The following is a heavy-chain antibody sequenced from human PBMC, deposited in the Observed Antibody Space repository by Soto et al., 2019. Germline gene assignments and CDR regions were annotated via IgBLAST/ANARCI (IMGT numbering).Heavy chain of an antibody. J-gene: IGHJ5*02. CDR1: GGSFSGYY. D-gene: IGHD3-10*01. V-gene: IGHV4-34*01. CDR2: INHSGST. Sequence: SETLSLTCAVSGGSFSGYYWSWIRQPPGKGLEWIGEINHSGSTNYNPSPKSRVTISVDTSKNQFSLKLSSVTAADTAVYYCARGGGFGFNWFDPWGQGTLVTVSS. CDR3: ARGGGFGFNWFDP.